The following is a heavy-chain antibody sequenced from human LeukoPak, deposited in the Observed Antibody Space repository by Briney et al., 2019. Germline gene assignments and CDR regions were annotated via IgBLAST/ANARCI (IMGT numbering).Heavy chain of an antibody. CDR3: ARNPRDGYTFDY. J-gene: IGHJ4*02. D-gene: IGHD5-24*01. Sequence: PSGTLSLTCAVSGVSISSTNWWSCVRPPPGKGLEWIGEIYHSGSANYNPSLKGRVTVSMDKSNNQFSLTLISVTAADTAVYYCARNPRDGYTFDYWGQGTLVTVSS. CDR1: GVSISSTNW. CDR2: IYHSGSA. V-gene: IGHV4-4*02.